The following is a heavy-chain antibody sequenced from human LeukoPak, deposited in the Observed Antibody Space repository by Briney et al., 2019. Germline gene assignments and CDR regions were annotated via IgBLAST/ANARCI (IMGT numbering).Heavy chain of an antibody. CDR1: GFTFSSYG. J-gene: IGHJ5*02. D-gene: IGHD6-6*01. Sequence: PGGSLRLSCAASGFTFSSYGMHWVRQAPGKGLEWVAFIRYDGSNKYYADSVKGRFTISRDNSKNTLYLQMNSLRAEDTAVYYCAKDPVEYSSSHNWFDPWGQGTLVTVSS. CDR2: IRYDGSNK. CDR3: AKDPVEYSSSHNWFDP. V-gene: IGHV3-30*02.